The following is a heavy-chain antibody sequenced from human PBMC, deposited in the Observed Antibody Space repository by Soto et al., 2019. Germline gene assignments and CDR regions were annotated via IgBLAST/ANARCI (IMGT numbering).Heavy chain of an antibody. J-gene: IGHJ6*03. Sequence: PGESLKISCMVSGYSFTSNWIGWVRQMPGKGLEWMGLICPDDSDTRYSPSFQGQVTISADKSINTAYLQWSSLKASDTAMYYCARRGKGDYYYSMDVWGDGTTVTVSS. CDR1: GYSFTSNW. CDR3: ARRGKGDYYYSMDV. D-gene: IGHD3-16*01. CDR2: ICPDDSDT. V-gene: IGHV5-51*01.